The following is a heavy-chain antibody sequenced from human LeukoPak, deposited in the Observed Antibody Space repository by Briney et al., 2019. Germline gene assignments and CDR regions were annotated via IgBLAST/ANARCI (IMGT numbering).Heavy chain of an antibody. J-gene: IGHJ3*02. CDR2: IYYSGST. CDR1: GGSISSGGYY. V-gene: IGHV4-61*08. CDR3: ARRGCGGDCRHHDAFDI. Sequence: SQTLSLTCTVSGGSISSGGYYWSWIRQPPGKGLEWIGYIYYSGSTNYNPSLKSRVTISVDTSKNQFSLKLSSVTAADTAVYYCARRGCGGDCRHHDAFDIWGQGTMVTVSS. D-gene: IGHD2-21*02.